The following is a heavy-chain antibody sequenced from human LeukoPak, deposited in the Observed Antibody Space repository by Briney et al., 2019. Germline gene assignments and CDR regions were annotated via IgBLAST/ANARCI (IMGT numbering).Heavy chain of an antibody. D-gene: IGHD2-2*01. CDR1: GFTFSSYN. V-gene: IGHV3-21*01. CDR3: AREAGYCSSTSCYYFDY. CDR2: ISSSSTYI. Sequence: PGGSLRLSCAASGFTFSSYNMNWVRQAPGKGLEWVSSISSSSTYINYADSVKGRFTIARDSAKNALYLQMNSLRAEDTAVYYCAREAGYCSSTSCYYFDYWGQGTLVTVSS. J-gene: IGHJ4*02.